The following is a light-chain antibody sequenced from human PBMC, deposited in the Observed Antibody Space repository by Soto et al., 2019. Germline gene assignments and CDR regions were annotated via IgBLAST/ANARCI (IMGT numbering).Light chain of an antibody. Sequence: DLVMTQSPLSLPVTPGEPASISCRSSESLPHVSGYNYLDWYLQKPGQSPQLLIYLGSYRASGVPDRFSGSGSGTDFTLEISRVEAEDVGIYYCMQGLHSLQYTFGPGTRVDVK. CDR1: ESLPHVSGYNY. V-gene: IGKV2-28*01. J-gene: IGKJ3*01. CDR2: LGS. CDR3: MQGLHSLQYT.